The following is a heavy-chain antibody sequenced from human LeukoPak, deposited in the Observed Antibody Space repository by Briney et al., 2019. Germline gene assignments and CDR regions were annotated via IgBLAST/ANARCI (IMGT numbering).Heavy chain of an antibody. J-gene: IGHJ4*02. CDR1: GGSISSGGYY. D-gene: IGHD2-15*01. V-gene: IGHV4-31*03. CDR3: ARGIKDYYFDY. Sequence: SETLSLTCTVSGGSISSGGYYWSWIRQHPGKGLEWIGYIYYSGSTYYNPSLKSRVTISVDTSKNQFSLKLSSVTAADTAVYYCARGIKDYYFDYWGQGTLVTVSS. CDR2: IYYSGST.